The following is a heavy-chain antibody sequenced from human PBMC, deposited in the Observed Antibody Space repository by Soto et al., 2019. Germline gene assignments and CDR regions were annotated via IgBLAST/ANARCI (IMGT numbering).Heavy chain of an antibody. J-gene: IGHJ4*02. CDR2: IYTGGNT. V-gene: IGHV3-66*01. D-gene: IGHD3-16*01. CDR1: GFIVSSKY. Sequence: EVQLVDSGGGLVQPGGSLRLSCAASGFIVSSKYMSWFRLAPGKGLEWVSVIYTGGNTYYADSVKGRFTISRDNSQNTVYLQMNSLRIEDTAVYYCARGVTLGASAGDYWGQGTLVTVSS. CDR3: ARGVTLGASAGDY.